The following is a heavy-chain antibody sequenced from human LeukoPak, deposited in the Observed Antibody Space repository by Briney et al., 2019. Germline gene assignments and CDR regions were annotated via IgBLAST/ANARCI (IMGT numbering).Heavy chain of an antibody. D-gene: IGHD4-11*01. V-gene: IGHV4-59*01. CDR2: IYYSGST. Sequence: SETLSLTCAVYGGSFSGYYWSWIRQPPGKGLEWIGYIYYSGSTNYNPSLKSRVTISVDTSKNQFSLKLSSVTAADTAVYYCARTVRSRGGVDYWGQGTLVTVSS. CDR1: GGSFSGYY. CDR3: ARTVRSRGGVDY. J-gene: IGHJ4*02.